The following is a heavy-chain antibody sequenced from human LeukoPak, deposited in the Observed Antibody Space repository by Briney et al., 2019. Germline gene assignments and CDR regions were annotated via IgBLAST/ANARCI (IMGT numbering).Heavy chain of an antibody. D-gene: IGHD1-7*01. Sequence: PSETLSLTCTVFGGSISSYYWSWIRQPPGKGLEWIGYIYSSGSTNYNPSLKSRVTISLDTSNNQFSLKLSSVTAADTAVYYCARLRAISRTTDYFDYWGQGTLVTVSS. J-gene: IGHJ4*02. CDR1: GGSISSYY. CDR2: IYSSGST. CDR3: ARLRAISRTTDYFDY. V-gene: IGHV4-4*09.